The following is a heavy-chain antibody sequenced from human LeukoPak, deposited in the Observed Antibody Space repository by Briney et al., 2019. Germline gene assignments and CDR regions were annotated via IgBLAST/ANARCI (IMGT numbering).Heavy chain of an antibody. CDR3: SREDY. V-gene: IGHV1-2*02. Sequence: ASVKVSCKASGYTFTDYYLLWVRQAPGHGLEWMAWINPKSGDTRFAQRFDGRVTLTRDTSISIVYMELNSLTPDDTAIYYCSREDYWGQGTLVTVSS. CDR1: GYTFTDYY. CDR2: INPKSGDT. J-gene: IGHJ4*02.